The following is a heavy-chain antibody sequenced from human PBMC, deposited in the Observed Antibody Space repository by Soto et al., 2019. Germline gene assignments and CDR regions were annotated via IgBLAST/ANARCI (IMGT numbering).Heavy chain of an antibody. D-gene: IGHD5-18*01. CDR1: GFTFSSYW. CDR2: IYSDGSGT. CDR3: ATLNSFGADY. V-gene: IGHV3-74*01. Sequence: GGSLRLSCAASGFTFSSYWMHWVRQAPGKGLVWVSRIYSDGSGTTYADSVKGRFTISRDNAKSMLYLQMNSLRVEDTAVYYCATLNSFGADYWGQGTLVTVPS. J-gene: IGHJ4*02.